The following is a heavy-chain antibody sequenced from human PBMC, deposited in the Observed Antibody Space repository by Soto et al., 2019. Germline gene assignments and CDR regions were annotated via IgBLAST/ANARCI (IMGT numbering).Heavy chain of an antibody. J-gene: IGHJ4*02. CDR3: AMDLYGGSSRFDY. V-gene: IGHV3-30*03. Sequence: QVQLVESGGGVVQPGRSLRLSCVASGFTFSNNGIHWVRQAPGKGLEWVAVISSDGSKKYYADSVKGRFTISRDNSKNTLYLQMNSLRAEDTAVYYCAMDLYGGSSRFDYWGQGNLVTVSS. CDR1: GFTFSNNG. CDR2: ISSDGSKK. D-gene: IGHD2-15*01.